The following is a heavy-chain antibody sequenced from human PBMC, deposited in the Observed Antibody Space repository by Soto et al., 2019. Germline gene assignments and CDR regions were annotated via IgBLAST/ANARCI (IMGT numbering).Heavy chain of an antibody. D-gene: IGHD6-19*01. CDR2: IFYSGTT. J-gene: IGHJ4*02. Sequence: TSETLSLTCTVSGGSISSGGYYWSWIRQHPGKGLEWIGYIFYSGTTYYNPSLKSRVTISVDPSKNQFSLRLSSVTAADTAVYYCAKSLWDTSGWKTDYWGQGTLVTVSS. CDR1: GGSISSGGYY. V-gene: IGHV4-31*03. CDR3: AKSLWDTSGWKTDY.